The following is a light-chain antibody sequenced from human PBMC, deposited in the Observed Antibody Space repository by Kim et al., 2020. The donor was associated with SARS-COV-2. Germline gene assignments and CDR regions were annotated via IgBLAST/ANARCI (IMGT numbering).Light chain of an antibody. CDR3: QSYDNTEWV. J-gene: IGLJ3*02. CDR1: VGSIARNY. CDR2: EHS. Sequence: GNTVPISCSRSVGSIARNYVQWFQQRPASAPTTVIHEHSHSPSGVPERFSGSIDRSSNSASLTLSGLKTEDEADYYCQSYDNTEWVLGGGTQLTVL. V-gene: IGLV6-57*03.